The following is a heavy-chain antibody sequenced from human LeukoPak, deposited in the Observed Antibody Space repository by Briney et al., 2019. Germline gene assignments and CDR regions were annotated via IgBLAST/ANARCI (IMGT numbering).Heavy chain of an antibody. CDR2: IYYSGNT. CDR3: TKQYYYGSSGYFGY. CDR1: GGSISSYY. J-gene: IGHJ4*02. V-gene: IGHV4-59*01. Sequence: SETLSLTCTVSGGSISSYYWSWIRQPPGKGLEWIGYIYYSGNTDYNPSLKSRVTISVDTSKNQFSLKLSSVTAADTAVYYCTKQYYYGSSGYFGYWGQGTLVTVSS. D-gene: IGHD3-22*01.